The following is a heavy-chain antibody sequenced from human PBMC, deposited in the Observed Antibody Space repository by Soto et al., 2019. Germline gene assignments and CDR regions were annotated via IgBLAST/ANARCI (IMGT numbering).Heavy chain of an antibody. V-gene: IGHV4-59*01. CDR1: GGSISSYY. D-gene: IGHD1-20*01. Sequence: SETLSLTCTVSGGSISSYYWSWIRQPPGKGLEWIGYIYYSGSTNYNPSLKSRVTTSVDTSKNQFSLKLSSVTAADTAVYYCARATWGYNWTSYYYYGMDVWGQGTTVTVSS. CDR2: IYYSGST. CDR3: ARATWGYNWTSYYYYGMDV. J-gene: IGHJ6*02.